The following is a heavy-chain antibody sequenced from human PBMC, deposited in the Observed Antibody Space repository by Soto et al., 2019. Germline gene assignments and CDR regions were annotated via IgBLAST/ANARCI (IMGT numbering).Heavy chain of an antibody. J-gene: IGHJ3*01. CDR3: ARDQLYYNDISGRPLNAFDV. D-gene: IGHD3-22*01. V-gene: IGHV3-48*01. CDR2: IGIGSSTK. CDR1: GFTFRNYG. Sequence: GGSLRLSCAASGFTFRNYGMNWVRQAPGKGLEWVSYIGIGSSTKYYADSVKGRFTISRDNAKDSLYLQMNSLRAEDTAVYYCARDQLYYNDISGRPLNAFDVWGQGTMVTVSS.